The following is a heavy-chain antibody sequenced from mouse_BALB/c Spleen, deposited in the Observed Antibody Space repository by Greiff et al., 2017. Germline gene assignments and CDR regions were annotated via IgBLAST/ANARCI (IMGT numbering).Heavy chain of an antibody. CDR2: IYPSDSYT. J-gene: IGHJ3*01. CDR1: GYTFTSYW. Sequence: QVQLQQPGAELVRPGASVKLSCKASGYTFTSYWINWVKQRPGQGLEWIGNIYPSDSYTNYNQKFKDKATLTVDKSSSTAYMQLSSPTSEDSAVYCCTRREVTTATFAYWGQGTLVTVSA. D-gene: IGHD1-2*01. V-gene: IGHV1-69*02. CDR3: TRREVTTATFAY.